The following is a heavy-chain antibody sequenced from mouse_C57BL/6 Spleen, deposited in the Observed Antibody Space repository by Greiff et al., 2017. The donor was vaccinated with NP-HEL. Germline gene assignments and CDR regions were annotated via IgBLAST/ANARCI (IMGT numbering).Heavy chain of an antibody. D-gene: IGHD2-1*01. V-gene: IGHV1-52*01. CDR1: GYTFTSYW. CDR2: IDPSDSET. CDR3: AREIYYGNSYAMDY. Sequence: QVQLQQPGAELVRPGSSVKLSCKASGYTFTSYWMHWVKQRPIQGLEWIGNIDPSDSETHYNQKFKDKATLTVDKSSSTAYMQLSSLTSEDSAVYDCAREIYYGNSYAMDYWGQGTSVTVSS. J-gene: IGHJ4*01.